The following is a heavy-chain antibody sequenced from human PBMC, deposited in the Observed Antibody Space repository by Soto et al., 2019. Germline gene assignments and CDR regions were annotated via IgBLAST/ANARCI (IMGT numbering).Heavy chain of an antibody. Sequence: GGSLRLSCVASGFTFSGSWMHWVRQGPGKGLVWVSRINEAGSDKNYADIVKGRFTISRDNAKNTVFLQMNSLTVEDTAVYYCARVARVTRGIDTWGQGTLVTVSS. CDR1: GFTFSGSW. CDR3: ARVARVTRGIDT. CDR2: INEAGSDK. V-gene: IGHV3-74*01. J-gene: IGHJ5*02.